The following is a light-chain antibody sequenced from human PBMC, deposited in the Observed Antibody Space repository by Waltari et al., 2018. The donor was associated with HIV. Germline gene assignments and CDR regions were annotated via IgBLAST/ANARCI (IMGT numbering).Light chain of an antibody. CDR2: SAS. V-gene: IGKV1-39*01. Sequence: DIQMTQSPSSLSASVGDRVSITCRASQSIRSYLNWYQQKPGKVPKLLIYSASTLQSGVPSRFSGSGSGTDFTLTISSLQPEDFATYYCQQSYSTPVTFGPGTKVEIK. CDR3: QQSYSTPVT. CDR1: QSIRSY. J-gene: IGKJ3*01.